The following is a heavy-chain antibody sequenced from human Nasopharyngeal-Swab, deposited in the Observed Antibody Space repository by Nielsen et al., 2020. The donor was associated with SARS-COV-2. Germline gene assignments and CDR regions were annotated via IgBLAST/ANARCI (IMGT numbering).Heavy chain of an antibody. J-gene: IGHJ4*02. V-gene: IGHV3-23*01. CDR3: AKLEVVQIVVVITTWGYFDY. D-gene: IGHD3-22*01. Sequence: GSLRLSCAASGFTFSSYAMSWVRQAPGKGLEWVSAISGSGGSTYYADSVKGRFTISRDNSKNTLYLQMNSLRAEDTAVYYCAKLEVVQIVVVITTWGYFDYWGQGTLVTVSS. CDR2: ISGSGGST. CDR1: GFTFSSYA.